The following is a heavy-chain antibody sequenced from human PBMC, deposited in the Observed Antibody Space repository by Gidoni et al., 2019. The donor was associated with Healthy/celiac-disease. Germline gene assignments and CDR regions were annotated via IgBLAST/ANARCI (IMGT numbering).Heavy chain of an antibody. CDR1: GFTLSSYS. J-gene: IGHJ6*02. D-gene: IGHD1-26*01. CDR2: ISSSSSTI. Sequence: EVQLVESGGGLVQPGGSLRLSCAASGFTLSSYSMNWVRQAPGKGLGGVSYISSSSSTIYYADSVKGRFTISRDNAKNSLYLQMNSLRDEDTAVYYCAREWELLYDYYYGMDVWGQGTTVTVSS. CDR3: AREWELLYDYYYGMDV. V-gene: IGHV3-48*02.